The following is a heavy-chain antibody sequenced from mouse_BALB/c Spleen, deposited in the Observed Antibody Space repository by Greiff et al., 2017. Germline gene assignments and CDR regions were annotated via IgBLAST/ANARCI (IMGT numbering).Heavy chain of an antibody. J-gene: IGHJ2*01. Sequence: VQLQQSGAELVRPGALVKLSCKASGFNIKDYYMHWVKQRPEQGLEWIGWIDPENGNTIYDPKFQGKASITADTSSNTAYLQLSSLTSEDTAVYYCANYRYNFDYGGQGTTLTVSS. CDR2: IDPENGNT. D-gene: IGHD2-14*01. CDR3: ANYRYNFDY. CDR1: GFNIKDYY. V-gene: IGHV14-1*02.